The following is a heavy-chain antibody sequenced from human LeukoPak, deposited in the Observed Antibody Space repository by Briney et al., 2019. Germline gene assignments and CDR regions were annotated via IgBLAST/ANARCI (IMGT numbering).Heavy chain of an antibody. D-gene: IGHD6-13*01. CDR1: GFTFSSHV. Sequence: GGSLRLSCAASGFTFSSHVMHWVRQAPGKGLEWVAVIWYDGGNKYYADSVKGRFTVSRDNSKNTLYLQMNSLGVEDTAVYYCARVAPMYSSSLYYLDYWGQGTLVTVSS. CDR2: IWYDGGNK. J-gene: IGHJ4*02. CDR3: ARVAPMYSSSLYYLDY. V-gene: IGHV3-33*01.